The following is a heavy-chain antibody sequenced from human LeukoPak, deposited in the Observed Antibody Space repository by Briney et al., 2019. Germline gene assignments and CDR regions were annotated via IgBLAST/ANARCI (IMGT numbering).Heavy chain of an antibody. Sequence: GGSLRLSCAASGFTVSSNYMSWVRQAPGKGLEWVSSISSSSSYIYYADSVKGRFTISRDNAKNSLYLQMNSLRAEDTAVYYCARVVGNWFDPWGQGTLVTVSS. V-gene: IGHV3-21*01. J-gene: IGHJ5*02. CDR3: ARVVGNWFDP. CDR1: GFTVSSNY. D-gene: IGHD2-15*01. CDR2: ISSSSSYI.